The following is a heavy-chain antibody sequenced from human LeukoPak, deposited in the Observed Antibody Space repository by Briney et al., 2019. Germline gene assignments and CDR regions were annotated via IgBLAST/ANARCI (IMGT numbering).Heavy chain of an antibody. CDR2: INHSGSI. CDR3: ARGGTTGPHMYGMDV. CDR1: GGFFSDFY. D-gene: IGHD1-1*01. V-gene: IGHV4-34*01. J-gene: IGHJ6*02. Sequence: SETLSLTCAVYGGFFSDFYWSWVRQPPGRGLEWIGEINHSGSINYSPSLKSRVTISADTPRNQFSLKLSSVTAADTAVYYCARGGTTGPHMYGMDVWGQGTTVTVSS.